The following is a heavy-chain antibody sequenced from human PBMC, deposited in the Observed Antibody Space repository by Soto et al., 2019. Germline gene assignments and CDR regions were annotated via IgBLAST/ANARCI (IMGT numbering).Heavy chain of an antibody. D-gene: IGHD2-8*01. CDR1: GGTFSSYA. CDR2: IIPIFGTA. CDR3: ASGCTNGVCYVYYYGMAV. V-gene: IGHV1-69*01. Sequence: QVQLVQSGAEVKKPGSSVKVSCKASGGTFSSYAISWVRQAPGQGLEWMGGIIPIFGTANYAQKFQGRVTITADESTSTAYMELSSLRSEDTAVYYCASGCTNGVCYVYYYGMAVWGQGTTVTVSS. J-gene: IGHJ6*02.